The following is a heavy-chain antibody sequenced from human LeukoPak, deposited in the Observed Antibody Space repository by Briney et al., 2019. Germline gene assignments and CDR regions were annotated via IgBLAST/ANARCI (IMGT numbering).Heavy chain of an antibody. CDR3: ASPVYYDSSGYYANASDI. J-gene: IGHJ3*02. CDR2: IYYSGST. Sequence: SETLSLTCTVSGGSISSSSYYWGWIRQPPGTGLEWIGSIYYSGSTYYNPSLKSRVTISVDTSKNQFSLKLSSVTAADTAVYYCASPVYYDSSGYYANASDIWGQGTMVTVSS. V-gene: IGHV4-39*01. CDR1: GGSISSSSYY. D-gene: IGHD3-22*01.